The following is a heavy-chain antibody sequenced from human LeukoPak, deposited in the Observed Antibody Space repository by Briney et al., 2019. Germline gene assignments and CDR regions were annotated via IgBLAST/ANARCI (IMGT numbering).Heavy chain of an antibody. D-gene: IGHD4-23*01. CDR2: ISGSGGST. V-gene: IGHV3-23*01. CDR1: GFTFSSYA. J-gene: IGHJ4*02. CDR3: AKDLYGGNRFDY. Sequence: QPGASLRLSCAASGFTFSSYAMSWVRQAPGKGLEWVSAISGSGGSTYYADSVKRRFTISRDNSKNTLYLQMNSLRGEDTAVYYCAKDLYGGNRFDYWGQGTLVTVSS.